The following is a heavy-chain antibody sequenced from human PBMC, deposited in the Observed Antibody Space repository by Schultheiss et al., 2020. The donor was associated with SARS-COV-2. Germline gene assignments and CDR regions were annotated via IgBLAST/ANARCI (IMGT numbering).Heavy chain of an antibody. D-gene: IGHD1-26*01. CDR2: ISSSSSYI. V-gene: IGHV3-21*01. J-gene: IGHJ6*02. CDR1: GFTFSNYA. CDR3: ASISGSYYGMDV. Sequence: GESLKISCAVSGFTFSNYAMNWVRQAPGKGLEWVSSISSSSSYIYYADSVKGRFTISRDNAKNSLYLQMNSLRAEDTAVYYCASISGSYYGMDVWGQGTTVTVSS.